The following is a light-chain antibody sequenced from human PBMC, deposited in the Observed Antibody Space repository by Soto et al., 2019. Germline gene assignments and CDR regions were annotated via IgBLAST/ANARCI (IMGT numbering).Light chain of an antibody. V-gene: IGKV2-30*01. Sequence: DIVMTQSPLSLPVTLGQPASITCRSTQSLVYSDGNTYLNWFQQRPGQSPSRLISKEYYRDSGVPDRFSGKESCAEFTHKISRVEADDVGFNYCMHGAPRPWTFGEGTKVEIE. J-gene: IGKJ1*01. CDR2: KEY. CDR1: QSLVYSDGNTY. CDR3: MHGAPRPWT.